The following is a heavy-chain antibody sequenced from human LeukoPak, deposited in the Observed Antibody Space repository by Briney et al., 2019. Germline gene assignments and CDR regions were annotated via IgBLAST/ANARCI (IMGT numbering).Heavy chain of an antibody. Sequence: ASVKVSCKVSGYTLTELSVHWVRQAPGKGLEWMGGFDPEDGETIYAQKFQGRVTMTEDTSTSTAYMELRSLRSDDTAVYYCARRCGGDCYAFDSWGQGTLVTVSS. CDR2: FDPEDGET. D-gene: IGHD2-21*02. J-gene: IGHJ4*02. V-gene: IGHV1-24*01. CDR3: ARRCGGDCYAFDS. CDR1: GYTLTELS.